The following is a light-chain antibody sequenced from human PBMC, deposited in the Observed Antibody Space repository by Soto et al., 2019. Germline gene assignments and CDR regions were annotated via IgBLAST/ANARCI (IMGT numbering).Light chain of an antibody. CDR1: QIVSSNY. J-gene: IGKJ3*01. V-gene: IGKV3-20*01. Sequence: EIVLTQSPGTLSLSPGERATLSCRASQIVSSNYLAWYQQKLGQSPRLLIYGASSRATGIPDRFSGSGSGTDFTLIISRLEPEDFAVYYCQHYGSSMFTFGPGTEVDVK. CDR3: QHYGSSMFT. CDR2: GAS.